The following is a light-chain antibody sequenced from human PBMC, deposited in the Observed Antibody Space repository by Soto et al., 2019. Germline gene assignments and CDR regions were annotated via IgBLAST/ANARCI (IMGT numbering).Light chain of an antibody. Sequence: QSALTQPASVSGSPGQSITISCTGTSSDVGRYNHVSWYQHHPGKAPKLIISEVSNRPSGVSNGFSGSKSGYTASLTISGLQAEDEADYSCNSHTSGDFRVFGTGTKLTVL. CDR2: EVS. V-gene: IGLV2-14*01. CDR1: SSDVGRYNH. J-gene: IGLJ1*01. CDR3: NSHTSGDFRV.